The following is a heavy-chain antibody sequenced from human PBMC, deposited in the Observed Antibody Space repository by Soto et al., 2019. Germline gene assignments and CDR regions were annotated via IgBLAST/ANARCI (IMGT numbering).Heavy chain of an antibody. CDR3: ARVRGSITMVRGFDYGMDV. CDR1: GGSFSGYY. J-gene: IGHJ6*02. Sequence: LETLSLTCAVYGGSFSGYYWSWIRQPPGKGLEWIGEINHSGSTNYNPSLKSRVTISVDTSKNQFSLKLSSVTAADTAVYYCARVRGSITMVRGFDYGMDVWGQGTTVTVSS. D-gene: IGHD3-10*01. CDR2: INHSGST. V-gene: IGHV4-34*01.